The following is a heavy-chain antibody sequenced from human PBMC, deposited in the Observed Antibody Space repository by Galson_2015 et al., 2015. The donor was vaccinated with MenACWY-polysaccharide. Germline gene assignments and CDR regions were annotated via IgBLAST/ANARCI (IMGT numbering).Heavy chain of an antibody. D-gene: IGHD4-23*01. CDR1: GFSLRTSGLG. Sequence: PALVNPTQTLTLPCSFSGFSLRTSGLGVGWVRQPPGKALEWLALLYWNDAKQYSPSLKNRLTITKDTFKNQVVLTMTNMDPVDTATYYCTLRRATTAVTPSWENWFDPWGQGTLVTVSS. CDR3: TLRRATTAVTPSWENWFDP. V-gene: IGHV2-5*01. J-gene: IGHJ5*02. CDR2: LYWNDAK.